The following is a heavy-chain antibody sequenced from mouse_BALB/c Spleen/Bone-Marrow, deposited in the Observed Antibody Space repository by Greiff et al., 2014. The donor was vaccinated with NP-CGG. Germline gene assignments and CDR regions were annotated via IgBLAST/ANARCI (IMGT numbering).Heavy chain of an antibody. D-gene: IGHD2-4*01. V-gene: IGHV1-5*01. CDR1: GYSFTSYW. CDR3: TRSPTMITTYSGAMDY. CDR2: IYPGNSDT. Sequence: VQLQQSGTVLARPGASVKMSCKASGYSFTSYWMHWVKQRPGQGLEWIGAIYPGNSDTSYNQKFKGKAKLTAVSSAGTAYMELSSLTNEDSAVYYCTRSPTMITTYSGAMDYWGQGTSVTVSA. J-gene: IGHJ4*01.